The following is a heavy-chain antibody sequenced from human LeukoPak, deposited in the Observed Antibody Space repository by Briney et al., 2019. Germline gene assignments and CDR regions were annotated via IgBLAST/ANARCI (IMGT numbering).Heavy chain of an antibody. CDR3: AKDKGFSYYDFWSGYYY. CDR2: ISGSGGST. V-gene: IGHV3-23*01. CDR1: GFTFNSYA. Sequence: GGSLRLSCAASGFTFNSYAMSWVRQAPGKGLEWVSAISGSGGSTYYADSVKGRFTISRDNSKNTLYLQMNSLRAEDTAVYYCAKDKGFSYYDFWSGYYYWGQGTLVTVSS. D-gene: IGHD3-3*01. J-gene: IGHJ4*02.